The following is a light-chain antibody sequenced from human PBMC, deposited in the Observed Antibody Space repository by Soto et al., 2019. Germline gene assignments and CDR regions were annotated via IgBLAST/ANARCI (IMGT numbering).Light chain of an antibody. CDR3: CSYAGTSTDV. CDR2: GVS. V-gene: IGLV2-23*02. Sequence: QSALTQPASVSGSPGQSITISCTGTSSDVGSYDLVSWYQQYPGKAPKFLIYGVSKRPSGVSNRFSGSKSGNTASLTISGLQAEDEADYYCCSYAGTSTDVFGTGTKLTVL. CDR1: SSDVGSYDL. J-gene: IGLJ1*01.